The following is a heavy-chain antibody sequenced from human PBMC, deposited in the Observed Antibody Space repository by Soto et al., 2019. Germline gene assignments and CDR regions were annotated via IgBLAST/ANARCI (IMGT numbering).Heavy chain of an antibody. D-gene: IGHD2-15*01. CDR2: MYYSGTT. Sequence: PSETLSLTCTVSGGSISSGAYYWSLIRQHPGKGLEWIGYMYYSGTTHYNPSLKSRVSISVDTSKNQFSLKLSSVTAADTAVYYCARAYCSGGYRYYFDDWGQGTLVTVSS. V-gene: IGHV4-31*03. J-gene: IGHJ4*02. CDR3: ARAYCSGGYRYYFDD. CDR1: GGSISSGAYY.